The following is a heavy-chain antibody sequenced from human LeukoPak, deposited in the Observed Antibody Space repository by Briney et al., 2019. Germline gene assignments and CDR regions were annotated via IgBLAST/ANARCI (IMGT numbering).Heavy chain of an antibody. V-gene: IGHV5-10-1*01. CDR3: TSQIVGPTGHYYGMDV. CDR1: GYSFTSQW. J-gene: IGHJ6*02. CDR2: IDPSDSYT. D-gene: IGHD1-26*01. Sequence: GESLKISCKNSGYSFTSQWISWVRQMPGKGLEWMGRIDPSDSYTDYSPSFQGHVTISADKSISTAYLQWPSLKAPDTAMYYCTSQIVGPTGHYYGMDVWGQGTTVTVSS.